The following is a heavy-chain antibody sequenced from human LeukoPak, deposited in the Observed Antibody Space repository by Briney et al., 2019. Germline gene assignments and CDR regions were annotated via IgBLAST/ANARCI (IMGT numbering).Heavy chain of an antibody. V-gene: IGHV1-8*01. Sequence: ASVKVSCKASGYTFTSYDINWVRQAPGQGLEWMGWMNPNNGNTGHAQRFQGRVTISRNTSISTAYMELSRLRSDDTAVYYCARAWWLQPFDYWGQGTLVTVSS. D-gene: IGHD5-18*01. CDR2: MNPNNGNT. CDR3: ARAWWLQPFDY. CDR1: GYTFTSYD. J-gene: IGHJ4*02.